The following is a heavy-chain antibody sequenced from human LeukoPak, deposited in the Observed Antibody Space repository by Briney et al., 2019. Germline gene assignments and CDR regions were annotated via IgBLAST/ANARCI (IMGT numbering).Heavy chain of an antibody. CDR2: MNPTSGNT. V-gene: IGHV1-8*01. Sequence: ASVKVSCKASGCTFTSYDINWVRQATGQGLEWMGWMNPTSGNTGYAQKFQGRVTMTRNTSISTAYMELSSLRSEDTAVYYCARATGLVGYYDSSGYYYSGDFDYWGQGTLVTVSS. J-gene: IGHJ4*02. CDR1: GCTFTSYD. D-gene: IGHD3-22*01. CDR3: ARATGLVGYYDSSGYYYSGDFDY.